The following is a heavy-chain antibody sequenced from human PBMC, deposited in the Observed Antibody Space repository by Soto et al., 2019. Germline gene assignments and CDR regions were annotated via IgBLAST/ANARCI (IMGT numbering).Heavy chain of an antibody. CDR3: ARGVAWVAARPTWFDP. J-gene: IGHJ5*02. CDR2: IYYSRST. V-gene: IGHV4-59*01. D-gene: IGHD6-6*01. Sequence: QVQLQESGPGLVKPSETLSLTCTVSGGSISSYDWSCIRQPPGKGLKWIWYIYYSRSTNYNPSLKRRVTISVDTSKNQFSLKLSSVTAADTAVYYCARGVAWVAARPTWFDPWGQGTLVTVSS. CDR1: GGSISSYD.